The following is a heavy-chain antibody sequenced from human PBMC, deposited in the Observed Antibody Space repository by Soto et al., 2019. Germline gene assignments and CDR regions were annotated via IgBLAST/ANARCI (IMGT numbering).Heavy chain of an antibody. J-gene: IGHJ5*02. CDR2: INDRGVST. V-gene: IGHV3-23*01. CDR3: AKDESIAAAPFDP. CDR1: GFTVRNYA. Sequence: GSLRLACAASGFTVRNYAMAWVRQAPGKGLEWVSSINDRGVSTYYADSVKGRFTISRDNSKNTLYLQMKGLRVDDTAVYYCAKDESIAAAPFDPWGQGSLVTVSS. D-gene: IGHD6-25*01.